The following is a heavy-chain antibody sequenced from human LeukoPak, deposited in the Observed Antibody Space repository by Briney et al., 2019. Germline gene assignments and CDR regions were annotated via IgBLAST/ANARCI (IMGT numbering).Heavy chain of an antibody. CDR2: MNPNCDKT. J-gene: IGHJ4*02. CDR3: ARGGGKADRSRYDFDD. V-gene: IGHV1-8*01. CDR1: GYTFTCYD. D-gene: IGHD6-6*01. Sequence: ASVKVSCKASGYTFTCYDISWVRQAPGQGLEWMGWMNPNCDKTSYAQKFQGRVTMTRNRSISTAYMELSSLRSEDTAVYYCARGGGKADRSRYDFDDWGQGTLVTVSS.